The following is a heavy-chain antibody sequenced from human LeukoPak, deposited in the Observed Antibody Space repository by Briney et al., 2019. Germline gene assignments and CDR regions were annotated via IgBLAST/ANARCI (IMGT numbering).Heavy chain of an antibody. CDR2: IWYDGSNK. CDR3: ARALLYYASGTRHFYFDY. V-gene: IGHV3-33*01. J-gene: IGHJ4*02. Sequence: GGSLRLSCAASGFTLSSFGMHWVRQAPGKGLEWVAVIWYDGSNKYYADSVKGRFTISRDNSKNTLYLQMNSLRADDTAVYYCARALLYYASGTRHFYFDYWGQGTLVTVSS. CDR1: GFTLSSFG. D-gene: IGHD3-10*01.